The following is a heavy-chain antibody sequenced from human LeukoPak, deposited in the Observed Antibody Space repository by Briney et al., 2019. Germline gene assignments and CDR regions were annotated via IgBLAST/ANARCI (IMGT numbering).Heavy chain of an antibody. V-gene: IGHV3-21*01. CDR2: ISSSSSYI. CDR3: ARGYDIVVFDP. Sequence: GGSLRLSCAASGFTFSSYSMNWVRQAPGKGLEWFSSISSSSSYIYYADSVKGRFTISRDNAKNSLYLQMNSLRAEDTAVYYCARGYDIVVFDPWGQGTLVTVSS. J-gene: IGHJ5*02. D-gene: IGHD2-15*01. CDR1: GFTFSSYS.